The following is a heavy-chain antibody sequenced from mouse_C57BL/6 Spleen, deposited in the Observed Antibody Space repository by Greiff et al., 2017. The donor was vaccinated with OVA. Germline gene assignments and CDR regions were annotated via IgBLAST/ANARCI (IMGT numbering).Heavy chain of an antibody. V-gene: IGHV1-61*01. CDR3: ARCGYSNYVGYFDV. Sequence: QVQLQQPGAELVRPGSSVKLSCKASGYTFTSYWMDWVKQRPGQGLEWIGNIYPSDSETHYNQKFKDKATLTVDKSSSTAYMQLSSLTSEDSAVYYCARCGYSNYVGYFDVWGTGTTVTVSS. J-gene: IGHJ1*03. D-gene: IGHD2-5*01. CDR1: GYTFTSYW. CDR2: IYPSDSET.